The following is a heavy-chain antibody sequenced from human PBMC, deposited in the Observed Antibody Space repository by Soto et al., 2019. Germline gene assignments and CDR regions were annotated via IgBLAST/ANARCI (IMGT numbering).Heavy chain of an antibody. V-gene: IGHV3-7*02. Sequence: EVQLVESGGGLVQPGGSLRLSCAASGFTFSSYWMSWVRQAPGKGLEWVANIKQDGSEKYYVDSVKGRFTISRDNAKNSLYLQMNSLRAEDTAVYYCALQSGYSSSLSDYWGQGTLVTVSS. CDR1: GFTFSSYW. D-gene: IGHD6-13*01. CDR3: ALQSGYSSSLSDY. CDR2: IKQDGSEK. J-gene: IGHJ4*02.